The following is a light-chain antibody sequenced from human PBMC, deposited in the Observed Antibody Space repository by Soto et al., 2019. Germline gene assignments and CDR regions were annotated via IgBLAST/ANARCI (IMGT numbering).Light chain of an antibody. J-gene: IGKJ1*01. V-gene: IGKV4-1*01. CDR2: WAS. Sequence: DIVMTQSPDSLAVSLGERATINCKSSQTLLYRSNNKNYLAWYQQKPGQPPKLLIYWASTRESGVPDRFSGSGSGTDFTLTISSLQAEDVAVYYCHQCRSAPRTFGQGTKVEIK. CDR3: HQCRSAPRT. CDR1: QTLLYRSNNKNY.